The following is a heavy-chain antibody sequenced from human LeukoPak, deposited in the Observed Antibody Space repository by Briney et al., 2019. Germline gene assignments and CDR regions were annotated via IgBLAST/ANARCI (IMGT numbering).Heavy chain of an antibody. CDR2: ISHDGSNK. D-gene: IGHD1-26*01. CDR3: ARDFRTVGAATGHYYGMDV. CDR1: GFTFSNYA. Sequence: PGGSLRLSCAATGFTFSNYALHWVRQSPGKGLEWVAVISHDGSNKYYADSVKGRFTISRDNSKNTLSLQMNSLRPEDTALYYCARDFRTVGAATGHYYGMDVWGQGTTVTVSS. V-gene: IGHV3-30-3*01. J-gene: IGHJ6*02.